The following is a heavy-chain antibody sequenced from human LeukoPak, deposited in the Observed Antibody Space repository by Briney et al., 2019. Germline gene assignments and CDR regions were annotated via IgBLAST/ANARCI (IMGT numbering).Heavy chain of an antibody. J-gene: IGHJ4*02. CDR2: INHSGST. V-gene: IGHV4-34*01. D-gene: IGHD3-22*01. Sequence: SETLSLTCAVYGGSFSGYYWSWIRQPPGKGLEWIGEINHSGSTNYNPSLKSRVTILVDTSKSQVSLKVTSVTAADTAMYYCARISYYDSSGACFDYWGQGTLVTVSS. CDR1: GGSFSGYY. CDR3: ARISYYDSSGACFDY.